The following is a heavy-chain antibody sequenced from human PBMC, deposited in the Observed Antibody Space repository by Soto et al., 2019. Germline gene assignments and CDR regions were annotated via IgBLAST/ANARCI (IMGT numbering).Heavy chain of an antibody. J-gene: IGHJ4*02. V-gene: IGHV3-53*04. CDR2: IYSDGST. D-gene: IGHD2-15*01. CDR1: GFTLSSNY. CDR3: ARQVGLYYFDH. Sequence: EVQLVESGGGLVQPGGSLRLSCEASGFTLSSNYMSWVRQAPGKGLEWVSIIYSDGSTHYTDSVKGRFTISRHNPNNTLYLQMNTLRTEDTAVYYCARQVGLYYFDHWGQGTLVTVSS.